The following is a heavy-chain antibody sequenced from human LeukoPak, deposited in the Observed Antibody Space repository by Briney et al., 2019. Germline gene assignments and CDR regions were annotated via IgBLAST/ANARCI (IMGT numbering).Heavy chain of an antibody. V-gene: IGHV3-30-3*01. CDR2: LSYDGRIK. J-gene: IGHJ4*02. CDR3: ARDISERYSVDY. Sequence: PGRSLRLSCAASGFTFGAYAMHLVRQAPGKGLEWVAFLSYDGRIKGYADSVKGRFTVSRDNSKNTLYLQMNNLRVEDTAVYYCARDISERYSVDYWGQGTLVTVSS. D-gene: IGHD1-26*01. CDR1: GFTFGAYA.